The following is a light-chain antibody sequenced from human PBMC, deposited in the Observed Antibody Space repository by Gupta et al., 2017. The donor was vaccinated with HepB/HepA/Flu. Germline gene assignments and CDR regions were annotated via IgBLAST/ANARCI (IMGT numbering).Light chain of an antibody. CDR1: GGYSTHI. CDR3: ETWDSNTQI. Sequence: HPVLTQSSSASASLGSSVKLTCTLSGGYSTHIIAWHQQQPGKAPRYLMMGDGSGNYNKGSGVSYRFSGASSAAERYLTISNLQSEDDSYDYCETWDSNTQIFGGGTKLTVL. CDR2: GDGSGNY. J-gene: IGLJ2*01. V-gene: IGLV4-60*03.